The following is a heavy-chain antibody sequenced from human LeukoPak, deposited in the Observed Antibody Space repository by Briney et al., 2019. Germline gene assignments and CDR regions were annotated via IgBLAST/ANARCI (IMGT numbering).Heavy chain of an antibody. V-gene: IGHV1-2*06. CDR2: INPNSGGT. Sequence: ASVKVSCKASGYTFTGYYMHWVRQAPGQGLEWMGRINPNSGGTNYAQKFQGRVTMTRDTSISTAYMELSRLRSDDTAVYYCARTRITIFGVVSSYFDYWGQGPLVTVSS. J-gene: IGHJ4*02. CDR1: GYTFTGYY. CDR3: ARTRITIFGVVSSYFDY. D-gene: IGHD3-3*01.